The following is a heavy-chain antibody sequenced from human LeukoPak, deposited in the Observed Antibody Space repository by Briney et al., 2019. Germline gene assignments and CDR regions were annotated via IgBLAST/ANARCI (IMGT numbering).Heavy chain of an antibody. D-gene: IGHD2/OR15-2a*01. V-gene: IGHV4-59*01. CDR3: ARDSNISFFDI. Sequence: PSETLSLTCTVSGGSISSYYWSWIRQPPGKGLEWIGYIYYSGSTNYNPSLKSRVTISVDTSKNQFSLKLSSVTAADTAVYYCARDSNISFFDIWGQGTMVTVSS. J-gene: IGHJ3*02. CDR2: IYYSGST. CDR1: GGSISSYY.